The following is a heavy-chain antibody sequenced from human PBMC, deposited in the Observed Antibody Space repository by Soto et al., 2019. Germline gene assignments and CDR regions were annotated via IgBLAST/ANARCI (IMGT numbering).Heavy chain of an antibody. CDR2: INAGNGNT. Sequence: QVQLVQSGAEEKKPGASVKVSCKASGYTFTSYAMHWVRQAPGQRLEWMGWINAGNGNTKYSQKFQGRVTITRDTSXATAYMELSSLRSEDTAVYYCATEGGNSSWYGGIHYWGQGTLVTVSS. CDR1: GYTFTSYA. J-gene: IGHJ4*02. V-gene: IGHV1-3*05. CDR3: ATEGGNSSWYGGIHY. D-gene: IGHD6-13*01.